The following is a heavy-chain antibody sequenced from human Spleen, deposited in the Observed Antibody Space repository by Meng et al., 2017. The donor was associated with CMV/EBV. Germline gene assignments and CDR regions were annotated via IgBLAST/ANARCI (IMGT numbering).Heavy chain of an antibody. V-gene: IGHV4-59*01. CDR2: IYHIGTT. D-gene: IGHD6-6*01. Sequence: SYYWSWIRQPPGKGLEWIGYIYHIGTTNSNPSLKSRVTILIDTSKNQFSLKLNFVTAADTAVYYCARDFLQYSSSSRSYDYHGMDVWGQGTTVTVSS. CDR3: ARDFLQYSSSSRSYDYHGMDV. J-gene: IGHJ6*02. CDR1: SYY.